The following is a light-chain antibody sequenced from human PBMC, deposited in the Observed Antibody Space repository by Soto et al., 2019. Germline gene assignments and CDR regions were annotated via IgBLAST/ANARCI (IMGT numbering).Light chain of an antibody. J-gene: IGKJ1*01. CDR1: ENIIQY. Sequence: IQMTQSPSSLSASLGDRVTITCRASENIIQYLNWYQQKPGKVPRLLVYGASRLETGVPSRFSASGFGTEFTLTISSLQPEDFATYYCQQSYSIPWTFGQGTKVEIK. V-gene: IGKV1-39*01. CDR2: GAS. CDR3: QQSYSIPWT.